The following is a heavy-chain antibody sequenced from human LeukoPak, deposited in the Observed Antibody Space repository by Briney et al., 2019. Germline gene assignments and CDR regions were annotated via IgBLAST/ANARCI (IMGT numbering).Heavy chain of an antibody. V-gene: IGHV4-59*08. CDR2: IYYSGST. CDR3: ASFYGAGSYQFDY. D-gene: IGHD3-10*01. CDR1: GGSISSYY. Sequence: SETLSLTCTVSGGSISSYYWSWIRQFPGKGLEWIGYIYYSGSTNYNPSLKSRVTISVDTSKNQFPLKLSSVTAADTAVYYCASFYGAGSYQFDYWGQGTLVTVSS. J-gene: IGHJ4*02.